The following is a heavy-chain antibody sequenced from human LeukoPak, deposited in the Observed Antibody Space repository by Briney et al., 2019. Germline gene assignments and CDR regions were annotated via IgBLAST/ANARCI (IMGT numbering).Heavy chain of an antibody. CDR2: ISDDGGNK. CDR3: ARAVAVAGTGGY. Sequence: GRSLRLSCAASRFTLSSYGIHWVRQAPGKGLQWVAAISDDGGNKYYSDSMKGRFTISRDNSQNLVYLQMNSLRTEDTAVYYCARAVAVAGTGGYWGQGTLVTVSS. J-gene: IGHJ4*02. V-gene: IGHV3-30*03. CDR1: RFTLSSYG. D-gene: IGHD6-19*01.